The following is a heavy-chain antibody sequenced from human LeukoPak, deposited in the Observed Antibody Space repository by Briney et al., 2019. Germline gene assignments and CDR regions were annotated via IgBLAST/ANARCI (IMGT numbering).Heavy chain of an antibody. CDR2: INWNGGST. V-gene: IGHV3-20*04. Sequence: GGSLRLSCAASGFTFDDSVMSWVRQAPGKGLEWVSCINWNGGSTGYADSVKGRFTISRDNAKNSLYLQMSSLRAEDTALYYCARDWFTRLGELSPDRAFDYWGQGTLVTVSS. CDR1: GFTFDDSV. CDR3: ARDWFTRLGELSPDRAFDY. J-gene: IGHJ4*02. D-gene: IGHD3-16*02.